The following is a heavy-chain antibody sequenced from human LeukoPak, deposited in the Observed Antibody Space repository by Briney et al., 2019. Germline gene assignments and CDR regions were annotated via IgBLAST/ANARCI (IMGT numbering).Heavy chain of an antibody. J-gene: IGHJ4*02. V-gene: IGHV1-24*01. Sequence: ASVKVSCKVSIYTLTELSMHWVRQAPGKGLEWMGGFDPEDGKIIYAQKFQGRLTMTEDTSTDTAYMELSSLTSEDTAVYYCAVLPHSGAYYLVYWGQGTLVTVSS. CDR1: IYTLTELS. CDR2: FDPEDGKI. D-gene: IGHD3-22*01. CDR3: AVLPHSGAYYLVY.